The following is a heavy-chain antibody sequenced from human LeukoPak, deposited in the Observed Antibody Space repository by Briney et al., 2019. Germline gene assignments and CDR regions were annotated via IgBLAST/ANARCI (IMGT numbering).Heavy chain of an antibody. J-gene: IGHJ2*01. V-gene: IGHV1-18*01. CDR1: GYTFASYG. D-gene: IGHD3-16*01. Sequence: ASVKVSCKASGYTFASYGISWVRQAPGQGLEWMGWISAYDGNTNYAQKLQGRVTMTTDASTSIAYMELRSLKSDDTAVYYCARGGGDYVWGYFDLWGRGTLVTVSS. CDR3: ARGGGDYVWGYFDL. CDR2: ISAYDGNT.